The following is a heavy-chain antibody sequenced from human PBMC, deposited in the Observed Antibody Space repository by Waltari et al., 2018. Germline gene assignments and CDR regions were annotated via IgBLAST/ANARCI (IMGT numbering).Heavy chain of an antibody. CDR1: GFTLSSHG. CDR2: ISTSSSYI. CDR3: AREPDNYGAHVVDY. V-gene: IGHV3-21*01. D-gene: IGHD4-17*01. J-gene: IGHJ4*02. Sequence: EVQLVESGGGLVKPGGSLRLSWAVAGFTLSSHGMNWVRQDPGKGLGWVASISTSSSYIYYADSVKGRFTVSRDNARKSLFLEMNGLRGDDTALYYCAREPDNYGAHVVDYWGQGTLVTVSS.